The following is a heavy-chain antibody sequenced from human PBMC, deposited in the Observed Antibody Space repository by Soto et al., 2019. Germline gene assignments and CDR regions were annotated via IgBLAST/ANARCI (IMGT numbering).Heavy chain of an antibody. CDR2: IIPIFGTA. CDR1: GGTFSSYA. V-gene: IGHV1-69*13. Sequence: ASVKVSCKASGGTFSSYAISWVRQAPGQGLEWMGGIIPIFGTANYAQKFQGRVTITADESTSTAYMELSSLRSEDTAVYYCARNLRVFDYYFDYWGQGTLVTVSS. J-gene: IGHJ4*02. CDR3: ARNLRVFDYYFDY. D-gene: IGHD2-8*01.